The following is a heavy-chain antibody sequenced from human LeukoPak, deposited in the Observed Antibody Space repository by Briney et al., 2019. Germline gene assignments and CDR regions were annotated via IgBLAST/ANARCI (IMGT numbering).Heavy chain of an antibody. CDR1: GFTFSSYG. Sequence: PGGSLRLSCAASGFTFSSYGMHWVRQAPGKGPEWVAAISYDGRNKEYVDSVKGRFTISRDNSKNTLYLQMNSLRAEDTAVYYYAKDRGYSHGFDYWGQGTLVTVSS. J-gene: IGHJ4*02. CDR3: AKDRGYSHGFDY. D-gene: IGHD5-18*01. V-gene: IGHV3-30*18. CDR2: ISYDGRNK.